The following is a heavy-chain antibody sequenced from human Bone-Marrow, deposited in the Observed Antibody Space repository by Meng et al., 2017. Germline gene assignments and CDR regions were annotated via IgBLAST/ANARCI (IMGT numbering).Heavy chain of an antibody. J-gene: IGHJ3*02. CDR1: RFTFSSYW. CDR2: ISGSGGHT. CDR3: AKVLDGDGYNFDGFDI. D-gene: IGHD5-24*01. Sequence: GESLKISCAASRFTFSSYWMSWVRQAPGKGLEWVSAISGSGGHTYYADFVKGRFTISRDNSKNNVLLQLNSLRVEDTAVYYCAKVLDGDGYNFDGFDIWGQGTLVTVSS. V-gene: IGHV3-23*01.